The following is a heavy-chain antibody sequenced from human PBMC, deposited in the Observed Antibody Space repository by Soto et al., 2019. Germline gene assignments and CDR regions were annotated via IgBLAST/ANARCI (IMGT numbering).Heavy chain of an antibody. V-gene: IGHV3-23*01. J-gene: IGHJ4*02. CDR2: ISGSGGST. CDR1: GFTFSSYA. Sequence: EVQLLESGGGLVQPGGSLRLSCAASGFTFSSYAMSWVRQAPGKGLEWVSAISGSGGSTYDADSVKGRFTISRDNSKNTLYLQMNRRRAEDTAVYYCAKSAASLVITAACDYWGQGTLVTVSS. D-gene: IGHD2-21*01. CDR3: AKSAASLVITAACDY.